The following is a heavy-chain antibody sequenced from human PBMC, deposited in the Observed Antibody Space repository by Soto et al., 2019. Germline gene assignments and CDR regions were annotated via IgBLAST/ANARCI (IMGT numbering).Heavy chain of an antibody. D-gene: IGHD4-17*01. Sequence: PGGSLRLSCAASGFSFSNYAMDWVRQAPGKGLEWVSAISGSGASTYYADSVKGRLTISRDNSINTLYVQMSSLRTEDTAVYYCAHPRGYGVFDAYDIWGQGTMVTVSS. CDR2: ISGSGAST. V-gene: IGHV3-23*01. CDR3: AHPRGYGVFDAYDI. CDR1: GFSFSNYA. J-gene: IGHJ3*02.